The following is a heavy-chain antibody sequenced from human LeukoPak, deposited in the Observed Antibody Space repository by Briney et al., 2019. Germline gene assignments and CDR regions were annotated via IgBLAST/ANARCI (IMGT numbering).Heavy chain of an antibody. CDR3: ARDPPYYDSSGYYYDY. D-gene: IGHD3-22*01. Sequence: GGSLRLSCAASGFTFSSYAMSWVRQAPGKGLEWVSSISGSSIYIYYADSVKGRFTISRDNAKNSLYLQMNSLRAEDTAVYYCARDPPYYDSSGYYYDYWGQGTLVTVSS. J-gene: IGHJ4*02. CDR2: ISGSSIYI. V-gene: IGHV3-21*01. CDR1: GFTFSSYA.